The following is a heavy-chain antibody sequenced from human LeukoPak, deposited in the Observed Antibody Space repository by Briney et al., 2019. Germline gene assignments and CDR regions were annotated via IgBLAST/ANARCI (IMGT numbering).Heavy chain of an antibody. Sequence: GGSLRLSCAASGNYWMHWVRQVPGKGLVWVSHINSDGSWTSYADSVKGRFTISKDNAKNTAYLQMNSLRAEDTAVYYCVSFYETYWGRGTLVTVSS. CDR3: VSFYETY. CDR2: INSDGSWT. J-gene: IGHJ4*02. V-gene: IGHV3-74*01. CDR1: GNYW. D-gene: IGHD2/OR15-2a*01.